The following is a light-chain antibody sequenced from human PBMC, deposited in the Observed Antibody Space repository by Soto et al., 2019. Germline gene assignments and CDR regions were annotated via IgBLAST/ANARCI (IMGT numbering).Light chain of an antibody. CDR1: QSVGSNS. CDR3: QQYGSSPVT. Sequence: EIVLTQSPGTLSLSPGERATLSCRASQSVGSNSLAWYHQRPGQAPRLLIYGASSRATGIPDRFTGGGSETDFTLTISRLEPADFAVYYCQQYGSSPVTFGGGTKVEFK. J-gene: IGKJ4*01. V-gene: IGKV3-20*01. CDR2: GAS.